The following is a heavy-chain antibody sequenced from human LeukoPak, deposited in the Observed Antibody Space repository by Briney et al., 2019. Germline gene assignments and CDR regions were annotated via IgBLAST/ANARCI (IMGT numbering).Heavy chain of an antibody. J-gene: IGHJ4*02. CDR3: AKNPGQGMVRGVMDFDY. CDR2: ISGSGGST. V-gene: IGHV3-23*01. CDR1: GFTFSSYA. D-gene: IGHD3-10*01. Sequence: GGSLRLSCAASGFTFSSYAMSWVRQAPGKGLEWVSAISGSGGSTYYADSVKGRFTISRDNSKNTLYLQMNSLRAEDTAVYYCAKNPGQGMVRGVMDFDYWGQGTLVTVSS.